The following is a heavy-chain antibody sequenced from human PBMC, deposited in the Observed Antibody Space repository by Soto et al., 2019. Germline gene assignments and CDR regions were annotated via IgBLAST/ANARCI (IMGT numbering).Heavy chain of an antibody. V-gene: IGHV1-18*01. Sequence: QVQLVQSGAEVRKPGASVKVSCKTYGYTFTSYGISWVRQAPGQGLEWLGWFSAYNGNTKYAQKLQGRVTMTTDTSTSTAYMEVRSLRSDDTAVYYCARPITFGGVSDRFDYWGQGTLVTVSS. CDR3: ARPITFGGVSDRFDY. CDR1: GYTFTSYG. CDR2: FSAYNGNT. J-gene: IGHJ4*02. D-gene: IGHD3-16*01.